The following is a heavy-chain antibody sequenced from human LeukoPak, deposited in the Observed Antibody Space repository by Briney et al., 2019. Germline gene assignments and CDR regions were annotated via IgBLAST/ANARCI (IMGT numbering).Heavy chain of an antibody. J-gene: IGHJ1*01. D-gene: IGHD2-21*01. CDR3: AKDMQHIVVVPQH. V-gene: IGHV3-9*01. Sequence: GGSLRLSCAASGFTFDDYAMHWVRQAPGKGLEWVSGISWNSGSIGYADSVKGRFTISRDNAKNSLYLQMNSLRAEDTALYYCAKDMQHIVVVPQHWGQGTLVTVSS. CDR1: GFTFDDYA. CDR2: ISWNSGSI.